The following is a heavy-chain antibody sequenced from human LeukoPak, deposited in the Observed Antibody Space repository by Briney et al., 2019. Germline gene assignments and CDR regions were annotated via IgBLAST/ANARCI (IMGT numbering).Heavy chain of an antibody. V-gene: IGHV4-4*09. CDR1: GGSISSYY. J-gene: IGHJ4*02. CDR2: IYTSGST. CDR3: ARHFSTNYYDSSGYIDY. D-gene: IGHD3-22*01. Sequence: PSETLSLTCTVSGGSISSYYWSWIRQPPRKGLEWIGYIYTSGSTNYNPSLKSRVTISVDTSKNQFSLKLSSVTAADTAVYYCARHFSTNYYDSSGYIDYWGQGTLVTVSS.